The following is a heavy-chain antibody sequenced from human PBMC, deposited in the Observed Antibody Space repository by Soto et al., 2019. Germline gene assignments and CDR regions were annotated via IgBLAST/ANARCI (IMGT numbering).Heavy chain of an antibody. CDR2: INPNNDNT. V-gene: IGHV1-18*01. D-gene: IGHD3-10*01. CDR3: ARSSISGIFYYYY. Sequence: ASVKVSCKASGYTFSNNGISWMRQAPGQGLEWMGWINPNNDNTKYAQKFQGRVTVTTDTYSNTCYGELRSLRSDDTAVYYCARSSISGIFYYYYWGQGTLVTVSS. J-gene: IGHJ4*02. CDR1: GYTFSNNG.